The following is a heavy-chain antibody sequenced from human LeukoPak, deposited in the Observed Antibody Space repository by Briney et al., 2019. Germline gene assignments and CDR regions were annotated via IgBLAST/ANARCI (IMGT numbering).Heavy chain of an antibody. CDR3: ARHLTYSGGSARYFDY. CDR1: GGSISGYY. J-gene: IGHJ4*02. V-gene: IGHV4-59*08. CDR2: IHHSGNT. D-gene: IGHD6-19*01. Sequence: SETLSLTCAVSGGSISGYYWSWIRQSPGKGLEWIGYIHHSGNTNYNPALKSRVTISVDTSKTQFSLKLSSVTAADTAVYYCARHLTYSGGSARYFDYWGQGTLVTVSS.